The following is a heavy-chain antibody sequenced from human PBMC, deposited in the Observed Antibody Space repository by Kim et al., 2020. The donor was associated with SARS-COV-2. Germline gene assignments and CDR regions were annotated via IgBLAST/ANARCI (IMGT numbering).Heavy chain of an antibody. D-gene: IGHD2-2*01. CDR3: AKDIVVVPAATLDY. J-gene: IGHJ4*02. Sequence: ADSVKGRFTISRDNSKNTLYLQMNSLRAEDTAIYYCAKDIVVVPAATLDYWGQGTLVTVSS. V-gene: IGHV3-23*01.